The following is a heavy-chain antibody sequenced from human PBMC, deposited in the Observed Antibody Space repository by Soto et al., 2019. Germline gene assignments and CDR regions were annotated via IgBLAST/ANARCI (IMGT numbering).Heavy chain of an antibody. D-gene: IGHD6-6*01. J-gene: IGHJ3*01. CDR2: IYYSGST. V-gene: IGHV4-30-4*01. Sequence: QGQLQESGPGVVRPSQTLSLTCTVSGASISSGDHYWTWIRQPPGKGLEWIGYIYYSGSTFYNPSLNSRVTMSIDMSKSQFSLNLRSVTAADTAVYYGASSPPKDAFDLWGQGTMVTVSS. CDR3: ASSPPKDAFDL. CDR1: GASISSGDHY.